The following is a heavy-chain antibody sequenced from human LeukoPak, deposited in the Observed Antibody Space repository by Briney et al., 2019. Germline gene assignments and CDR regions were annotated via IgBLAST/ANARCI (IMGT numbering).Heavy chain of an antibody. CDR3: ARNGPHLGPAAIFWFDP. Sequence: PSETLSLTCTVSGGSISSYYWSWIRQPAGKGLEWIGRIYTSGSTNYNPSLKSRVTMSVDTSKNQFSLKLSSVTAADTAVYYCARNGPHLGPAAIFWFDPWGQGTLVTVSS. V-gene: IGHV4-4*07. D-gene: IGHD2-2*01. CDR2: IYTSGST. J-gene: IGHJ5*02. CDR1: GGSISSYY.